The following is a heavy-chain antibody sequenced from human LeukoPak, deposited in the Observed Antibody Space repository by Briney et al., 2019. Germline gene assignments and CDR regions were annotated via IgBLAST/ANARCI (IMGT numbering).Heavy chain of an antibody. D-gene: IGHD1-26*01. CDR2: ITTSSSYI. Sequence: KPGGSLRLSCAASGFTFSSYTMNWVRQAPGKGLEWVSSITTSSSYIYYADSVKGRFTVSRDNSKNSLYLQMSSLTAADTAVYYCAKDRSIGTYYTFDHWGQGTLVTVSS. CDR1: GFTFSSYT. V-gene: IGHV3-21*04. J-gene: IGHJ4*02. CDR3: AKDRSIGTYYTFDH.